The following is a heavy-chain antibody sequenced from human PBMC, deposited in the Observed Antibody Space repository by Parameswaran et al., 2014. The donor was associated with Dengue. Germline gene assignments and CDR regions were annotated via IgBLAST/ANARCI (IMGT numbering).Heavy chain of an antibody. CDR2: IYYSGST. V-gene: IGHV4-59*08. J-gene: IGHJ4*02. CDR3: ARHNTPFVSSGCFDY. D-gene: IGHD3-22*01. Sequence: VRQAPGKGLEWIGYIYYSGSTNYNPSLKSRVTISVDTSKNQFSLKLSSVTAADTAVYYCARHNTPFVSSGCFDYWGQEPGHRLL.